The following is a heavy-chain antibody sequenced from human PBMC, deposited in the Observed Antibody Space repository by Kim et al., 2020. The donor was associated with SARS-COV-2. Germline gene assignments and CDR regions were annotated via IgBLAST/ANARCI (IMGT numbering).Heavy chain of an antibody. J-gene: IGHJ4*02. CDR1: GGSISSYC. Sequence: SETLSLTCTVAGGSISSYCCSWIRQPAGKGLEWIGRSYTSWSTNYNPSLKSRVTMSVDTAKNQFSLNLSSVSAADTAVYYCSRGMYYYDSSGYSFDYWGQGTLVTISS. D-gene: IGHD3-22*01. CDR3: SRGMYYYDSSGYSFDY. V-gene: IGHV4-4*07. CDR2: SYTSWST.